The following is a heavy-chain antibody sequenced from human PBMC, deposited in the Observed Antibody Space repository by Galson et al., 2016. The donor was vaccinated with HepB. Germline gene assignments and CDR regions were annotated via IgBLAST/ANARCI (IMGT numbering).Heavy chain of an antibody. CDR2: INPSNDYT. J-gene: IGHJ4*02. D-gene: IGHD3-10*01. Sequence: QSGAEVKKPGDSLKISCKASGYTFNIYYMHWVRQAPGQGLEWMGIINPSNDYTSYAQDFQGRVTMTRDTSTSTVYLELSGLRSEDTAVYYCARGFFYGSGTYPCYFDYWGQGTLITVSS. V-gene: IGHV1-46*02. CDR3: ARGFFYGSGTYPCYFDY. CDR1: GYTFNIYY.